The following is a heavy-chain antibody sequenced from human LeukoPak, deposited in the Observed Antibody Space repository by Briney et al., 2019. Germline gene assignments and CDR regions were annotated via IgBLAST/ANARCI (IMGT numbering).Heavy chain of an antibody. D-gene: IGHD2-8*01. CDR1: GFTFSNYA. Sequence: GGSLRLSCGASGFTFSNYAMSWVRQAPGKGLEWVSDISGSGDNIKYADSVKGRFTISRDTSKNTLYPQMNSLRTEDTAVYFCARDARIVLMVDARPEYYYYMDVWGKGTTVTVSS. CDR3: ARDARIVLMVDARPEYYYYMDV. CDR2: ISGSGDNI. J-gene: IGHJ6*03. V-gene: IGHV3-23*01.